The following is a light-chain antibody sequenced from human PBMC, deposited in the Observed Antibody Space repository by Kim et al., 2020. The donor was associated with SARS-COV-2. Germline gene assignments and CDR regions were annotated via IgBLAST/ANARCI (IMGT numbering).Light chain of an antibody. CDR2: EDN. J-gene: IGLJ3*02. Sequence: NFMLTQPHSVSESPGKTVTISCTRSSGSIASNYVQWYQQRPGSAPTTVIYEDNQRPSGVPDRFSGSIDSSSNSASLTISGLKTEDEADYYCQSYDSSNFSWVCGGGTQLTVL. CDR1: SGSIASNY. V-gene: IGLV6-57*04. CDR3: QSYDSSNFSWV.